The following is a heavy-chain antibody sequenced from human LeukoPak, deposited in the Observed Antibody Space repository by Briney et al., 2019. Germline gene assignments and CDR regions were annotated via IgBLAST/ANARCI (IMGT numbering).Heavy chain of an antibody. CDR2: INHSGST. D-gene: IGHD5-12*01. Sequence: SETLSLTCAVYGGSFSGYYWSWIRQPPGKGLEWIGEINHSGSTNYNPSLKSRVTISVDTSKNQFSLKLSSVTAADTAVYYCARTGYGRNAFDIWGQGTMVTVSS. CDR3: ARTGYGRNAFDI. J-gene: IGHJ3*02. CDR1: GGSFSGYY. V-gene: IGHV4-34*01.